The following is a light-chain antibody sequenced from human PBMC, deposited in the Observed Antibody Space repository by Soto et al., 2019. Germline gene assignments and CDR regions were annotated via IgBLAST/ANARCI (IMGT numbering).Light chain of an antibody. CDR3: QQYNDLST. CDR1: QTIGTW. Sequence: IQMTQSPSTLSASFGDTVTITCRASQTIGTWLAWYQQKPAKAPKLLIYKASTLESGVPSRLSGSGSGTEFTLTISSLQADDFATYYCQQYNDLSTFGGGTKVDI. J-gene: IGKJ4*01. CDR2: KAS. V-gene: IGKV1-5*03.